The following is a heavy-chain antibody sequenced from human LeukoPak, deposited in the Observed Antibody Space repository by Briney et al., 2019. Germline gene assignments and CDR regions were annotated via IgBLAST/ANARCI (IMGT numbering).Heavy chain of an antibody. V-gene: IGHV4-34*01. CDR2: INPSGGT. CDR3: ASDDYGDLVNAFDI. J-gene: IGHJ3*02. CDR1: GGSFSGYY. D-gene: IGHD4-17*01. Sequence: SETLSLTCAVYGGSFSGYYWSWIRQPPGKGLEWIGEINPSGGTNYNPSLTSRVTISLDTSTNHSSLMLTSVTAADTAVYYCASDDYGDLVNAFDIWGQGTMVTVSS.